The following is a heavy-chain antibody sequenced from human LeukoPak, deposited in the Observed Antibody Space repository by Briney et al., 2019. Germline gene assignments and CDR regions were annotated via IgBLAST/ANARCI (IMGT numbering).Heavy chain of an antibody. V-gene: IGHV3-30*02. CDR1: GFTFSRYG. Sequence: GGSLRLSCAASGFTFSRYGMHWVRQAPGKGLEWVAYIRKDGSDKYYADSVKGRFTISRDNAKNSLYLQMNSLRAEDTAVYYCARGEQLWLLSPFDYWGQGTLVTVSS. CDR2: IRKDGSDK. CDR3: ARGEQLWLLSPFDY. D-gene: IGHD5-18*01. J-gene: IGHJ4*02.